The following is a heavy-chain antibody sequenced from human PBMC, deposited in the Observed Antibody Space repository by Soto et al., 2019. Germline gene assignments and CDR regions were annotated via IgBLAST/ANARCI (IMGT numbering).Heavy chain of an antibody. CDR1: GFTFSSYA. J-gene: IGHJ5*02. Sequence: GGSLRLSCAASGFTFSSYAVSWVRQAPGKGLEWVSAISGSGGSTYYADSVKGRFTISRDNSKNTLYLQMNSLRAEDTAVYYCAKPPVVTVWVGNNWFDPWGQGTLVTVSS. CDR2: ISGSGGST. D-gene: IGHD2-21*02. V-gene: IGHV3-23*01. CDR3: AKPPVVTVWVGNNWFDP.